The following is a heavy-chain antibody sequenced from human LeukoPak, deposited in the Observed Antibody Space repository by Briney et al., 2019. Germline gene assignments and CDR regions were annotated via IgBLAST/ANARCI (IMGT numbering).Heavy chain of an antibody. CDR1: GGTFGSYA. CDR2: IIPIFGTA. J-gene: IGHJ4*02. V-gene: IGHV1-69*13. D-gene: IGHD6-19*01. CDR3: ARSIAVAGTYFDY. Sequence: SVKVSCKASGGTFGSYAISWVRQAPGQGLEWMGGIIPIFGTANYAQKFQGRVTITADESTSTAYMELSSLRSEDTAVYYCARSIAVAGTYFDYWGQGTLVTVSS.